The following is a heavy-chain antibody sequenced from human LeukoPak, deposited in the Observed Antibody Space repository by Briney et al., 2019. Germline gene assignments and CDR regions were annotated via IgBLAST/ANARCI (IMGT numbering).Heavy chain of an antibody. D-gene: IGHD3-3*01. V-gene: IGHV4-38-2*01. CDR3: TSGPNFYYFDY. CDR2: IYHSGST. Sequence: SETLSLTCAVSGYSISSDYYWGWIRQPPGKGVEWIGTIYHSGSTYLNPSLKSRVTISVDTSKNQFSLNLNSVTAADTAVYYCTSGPNFYYFDYWGQGTLVTVSS. J-gene: IGHJ4*02. CDR1: GYSISSDYY.